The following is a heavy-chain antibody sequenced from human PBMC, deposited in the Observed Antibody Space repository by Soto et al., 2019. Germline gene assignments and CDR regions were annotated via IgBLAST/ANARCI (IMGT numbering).Heavy chain of an antibody. Sequence: GASVKVSCKASGYTFTSYGISWVRRAPGQGLEWMGWISAYNGNTNYAQKLQGRVTMTTDTSTSTAYMELRSLRSDDTAVYYCARGKYDILTGYPRAFDIWGQGTMVTVSS. J-gene: IGHJ3*02. CDR2: ISAYNGNT. V-gene: IGHV1-18*04. D-gene: IGHD3-9*01. CDR3: ARGKYDILTGYPRAFDI. CDR1: GYTFTSYG.